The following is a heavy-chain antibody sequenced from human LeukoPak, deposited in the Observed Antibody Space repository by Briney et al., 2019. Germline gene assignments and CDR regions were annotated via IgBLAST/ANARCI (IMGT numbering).Heavy chain of an antibody. CDR3: ARDGELLKVVVIIWSVNFDC. J-gene: IGHJ4*02. Sequence: GGSLRLSCAASGFTFSDHDMDGVREAPGKGLQWVGRSRNTASIYTTKYAASVKGRFTISRDDSQNTLFLQMNSLKTEDTAVNYCARDGELLKVVVIIWSVNFDCWGQGTLVTVSS. D-gene: IGHD3-22*01. CDR2: SRNTASIYTT. CDR1: GFTFSDHD. V-gene: IGHV3-72*01.